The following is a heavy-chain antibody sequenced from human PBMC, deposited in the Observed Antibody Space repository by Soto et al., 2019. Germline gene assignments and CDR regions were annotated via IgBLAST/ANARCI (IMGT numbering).Heavy chain of an antibody. V-gene: IGHV3-30-3*01. CDR3: AKSDHYDSRGYYPLH. J-gene: IGHJ4*02. CDR2: TSSDGTNK. Sequence: GGSLRLSCAASGFTFSTYAVHWVRQAPGKGLDWVAGTSSDGTNKYYADSVKGRFTISRDNSKNTLYLQMSSLRNDDTAIYYCAKSDHYDSRGYYPLHWGPGA. D-gene: IGHD3-22*01. CDR1: GFTFSTYA.